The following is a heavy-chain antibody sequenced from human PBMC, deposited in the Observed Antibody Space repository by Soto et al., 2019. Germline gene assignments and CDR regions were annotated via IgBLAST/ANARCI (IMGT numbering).Heavy chain of an antibody. V-gene: IGHV4-31*03. CDR3: ARVSPLYSGYDGHGMDF. CDR1: GGSISSGRYY. D-gene: IGHD5-12*01. CDR2: IYYSGRT. Sequence: QVQLQESGPGLVKPSQTLSLTCTVSGGSISSGRYYWIWYRQQPRKGLVWIGYIYYSGRTYYNPSLKGRVTISVDTSKNQFSLKLSSVTAAYKAVYDCARVSPLYSGYDGHGMDFWAQGTTLTVCS. J-gene: IGHJ6*02.